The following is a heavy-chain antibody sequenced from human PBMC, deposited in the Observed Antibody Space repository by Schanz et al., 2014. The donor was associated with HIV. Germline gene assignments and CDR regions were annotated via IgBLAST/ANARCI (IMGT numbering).Heavy chain of an antibody. D-gene: IGHD3-10*01. CDR3: ARVFGRTYGWPDY. CDR1: GFTFSDHY. V-gene: IGHV3-11*01. CDR2: ISVNGATR. Sequence: VHLVESGGGLVQPGGSLRLSCAASGFTFSDHYMDWVRQAPGKGLEWLSYISVNGATREYADSVKGRFTISRDNARTSLYLQMNSLRAEDTAVYYCARVFGRTYGWPDYWGQGTLVTVSS. J-gene: IGHJ4*02.